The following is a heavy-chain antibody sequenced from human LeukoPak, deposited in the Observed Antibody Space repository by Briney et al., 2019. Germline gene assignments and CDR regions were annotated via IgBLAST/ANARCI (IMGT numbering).Heavy chain of an antibody. CDR1: GGSISSSSYY. D-gene: IGHD1-26*01. CDR2: IYYSGST. CDR3: ARQGWELLDY. Sequence: SETLALTCTVSGGSISSSSYYWGWIRQPPGKGLEWIGSIYYSGSTYYNPSLKSRVTISVDTSKNQFSLKLSSVTAADTAVYYCARQGWELLDYWGQGTLVTVSS. J-gene: IGHJ4*02. V-gene: IGHV4-39*01.